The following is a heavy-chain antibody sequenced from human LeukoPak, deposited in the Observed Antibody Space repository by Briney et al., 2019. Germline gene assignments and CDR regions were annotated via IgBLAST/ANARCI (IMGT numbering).Heavy chain of an antibody. CDR3: AKDLDSTGYYSYNY. CDR1: GFTFSSYA. D-gene: IGHD3-22*01. Sequence: AGGSLRLSCAASGFTFSSYAMNWVRQAPGKGLEWVSLISTSGNTHYADSVEGRFTISRDNSKNTLYLRMDSLRAEDTAVYHCAKDLDSTGYYSYNYWGRGTLVTVSS. J-gene: IGHJ4*02. V-gene: IGHV3-23*01. CDR2: ISTSGNT.